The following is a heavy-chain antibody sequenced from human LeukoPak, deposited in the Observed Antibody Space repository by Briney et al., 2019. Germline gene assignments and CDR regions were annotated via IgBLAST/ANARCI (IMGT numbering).Heavy chain of an antibody. Sequence: GGSLRLSCAASGFTFNSYGMHWVRQAPGKGLEWVAVIWYEGSNKHYADSVRGRFTISRDNSNNILYLQMNNLRAEDTAVYFCARGEYDILTGYIDHWGRRTLVTVSS. V-gene: IGHV3-33*01. CDR1: GFTFNSYG. J-gene: IGHJ4*01. D-gene: IGHD3-9*01. CDR3: ARGEYDILTGYIDH. CDR2: IWYEGSNK.